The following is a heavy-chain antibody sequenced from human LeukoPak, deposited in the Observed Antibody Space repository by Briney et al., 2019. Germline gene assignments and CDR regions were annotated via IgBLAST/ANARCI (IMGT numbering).Heavy chain of an antibody. CDR2: ISGSGGST. D-gene: IGHD3-22*01. CDR3: AKEGGDYYDSSGYF. V-gene: IGHV3-23*01. CDR1: GFTFSSYA. J-gene: IGHJ3*01. Sequence: GGSLRLSCAASGFTFSSYAMSWVRQAPGKGLEWVSAISGSGGSTYYADFVKGRFTISRDNSKNTLYLQMNSLRAEDTAVYYCAKEGGDYYDSSGYFWGQGTMVTVSS.